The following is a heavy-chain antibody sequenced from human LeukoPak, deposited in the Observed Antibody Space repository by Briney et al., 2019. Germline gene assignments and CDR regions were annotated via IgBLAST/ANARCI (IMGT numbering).Heavy chain of an antibody. CDR2: IYHSGSA. D-gene: IGHD6-19*01. CDR3: AREDGFGVKAVAGTYY. CDR1: GYSISNGYY. Sequence: SETLSLTCTVSGYSISNGYYWGWIRQPPGKGLEWIGNIYHSGSAYYNPSLKSRVTISVDTSKNQFSLKLSSVTAADTAVYYCAREDGFGVKAVAGTYYWGQGTLVTVSS. V-gene: IGHV4-38-2*02. J-gene: IGHJ4*02.